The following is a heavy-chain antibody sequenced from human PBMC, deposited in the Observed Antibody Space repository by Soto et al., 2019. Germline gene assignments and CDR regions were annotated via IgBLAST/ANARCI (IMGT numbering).Heavy chain of an antibody. CDR3: EKDSVTRLRYFDCLPETDGFDY. D-gene: IGHD3-9*01. Sequence: EVQLLESGGGLVQPGGSLRLSCAASGFTFSSYAMSWVRQAPGKGLEWVSAISGSGGSTYYADSVKGRFTISRDNSKNTLYLQMNSLRAEDTAIYYYEKDSVTRLRYFDCLPETDGFDYWGQGTLVTVSS. J-gene: IGHJ4*02. CDR1: GFTFSSYA. CDR2: ISGSGGST. V-gene: IGHV3-23*01.